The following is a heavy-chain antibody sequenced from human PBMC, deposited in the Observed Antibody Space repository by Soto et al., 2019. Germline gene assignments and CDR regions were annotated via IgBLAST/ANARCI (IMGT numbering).Heavy chain of an antibody. V-gene: IGHV3-74*01. J-gene: IGHJ4*02. CDR3: TTGFEY. CDR2: IDGVGAGP. Sequence: EVQLVQSGGGSVQPGGSLRLSCEASGFTFTNYWMHWVRQVPGKGLVWVSRIDGVGAGPSYSDSVRGRLTISRDNAENMLYLQMNSLRAADTSVYYCTTGFEYWGQGTLVTVSS. CDR1: GFTFTNYW.